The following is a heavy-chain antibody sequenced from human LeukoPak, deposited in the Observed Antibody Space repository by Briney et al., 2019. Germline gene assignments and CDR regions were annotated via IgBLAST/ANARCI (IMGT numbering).Heavy chain of an antibody. V-gene: IGHV1-2*02. D-gene: IGHD3-3*01. J-gene: IGHJ3*02. CDR3: ARVSSRDFGAPQNYAFDI. Sequence: GASVKVSCKASGYTFTGYYMHWVRQAPGQGLEWMGWINPNSGGTNYAQKFQGRVTMTRDTSISTAYMELSRLRSDDTAVYYCARVSSRDFGAPQNYAFDIWGQGTMVTVSS. CDR2: INPNSGGT. CDR1: GYTFTGYY.